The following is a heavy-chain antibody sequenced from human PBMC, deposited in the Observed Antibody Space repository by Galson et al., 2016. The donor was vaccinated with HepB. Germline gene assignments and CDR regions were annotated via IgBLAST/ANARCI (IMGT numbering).Heavy chain of an antibody. CDR3: ARRKFDSNDVEGPFDL. D-gene: IGHD1-1*01. Sequence: SLRLSCAASGFTLSDFYMSWIRQAPGKGLEWISYIDSSSRFTNYADSVQGRFTISRDNVKKSVHLQMSNLGVEDTAIYYCARRKFDSNDVEGPFDLWGPGTMVTVSS. CDR2: IDSSSRFT. CDR1: GFTLSDFY. J-gene: IGHJ3*01. V-gene: IGHV3-11*03.